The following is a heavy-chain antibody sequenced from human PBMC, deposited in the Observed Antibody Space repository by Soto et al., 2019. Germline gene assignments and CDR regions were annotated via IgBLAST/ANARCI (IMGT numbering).Heavy chain of an antibody. CDR2: ISGSGGST. V-gene: IGHV3-23*01. J-gene: IGHJ4*02. CDR1: GFTLSSYV. CDR3: ARPTTVISFDY. D-gene: IGHD4-17*01. Sequence: EVQLLESGGGLVQPGGSLRLSCAASGFTLSSYVMSWVRQAPGKGLEWVSAISGSGGSTYYADSVKGRFTISRDNSKNTLYLQMNSLRAEDMGVYYCARPTTVISFDYWGQGTLVTVSS.